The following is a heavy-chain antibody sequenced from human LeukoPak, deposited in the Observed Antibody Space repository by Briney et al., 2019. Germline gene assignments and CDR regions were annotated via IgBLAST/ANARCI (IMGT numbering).Heavy chain of an antibody. Sequence: GGSLRLSCAASGLTFSSYGMHWVRQAPGKGLEWVAVIWYDGSKKDYADSVKGRFTISRDNSKDTLYLQMNSLRAEDTAIYYCAKTGISGAATVFFDSWGQGTLVTVSS. CDR1: GLTFSSYG. V-gene: IGHV3-33*06. CDR2: IWYDGSKK. J-gene: IGHJ4*02. CDR3: AKTGISGAATVFFDS. D-gene: IGHD1-26*01.